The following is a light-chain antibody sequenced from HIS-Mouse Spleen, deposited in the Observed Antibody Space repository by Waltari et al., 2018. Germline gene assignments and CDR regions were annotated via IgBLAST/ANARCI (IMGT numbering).Light chain of an antibody. CDR3: QQLNSYPPT. Sequence: DIQLTQSPSFLSASVRDRVTITCRASQCISSSLAWYHQKPGKAPKLLIYAASTLQSGVPSRFSGSGSGTEFPLTISSLQPEDFATYYCQQLNSYPPTFGQGTKVEIK. CDR1: QCISSS. J-gene: IGKJ1*01. V-gene: IGKV1-9*01. CDR2: AAS.